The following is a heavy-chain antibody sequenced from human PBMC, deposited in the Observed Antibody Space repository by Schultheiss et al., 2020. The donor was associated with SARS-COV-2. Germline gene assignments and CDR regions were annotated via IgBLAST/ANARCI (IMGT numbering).Heavy chain of an antibody. CDR3: AREIADRPPSAIDY. Sequence: GGSLRLSCAKSGFTFSTYGMHWVRQAPGKGLEWVALIWYDGSNKYYADSVKGRFSISRDNSKNTLYLQMNSLTSEDTAVYYCAREIADRPPSAIDYWGQGTLVTVSS. V-gene: IGHV3-33*01. D-gene: IGHD6-6*01. CDR1: GFTFSTYG. J-gene: IGHJ4*02. CDR2: IWYDGSNK.